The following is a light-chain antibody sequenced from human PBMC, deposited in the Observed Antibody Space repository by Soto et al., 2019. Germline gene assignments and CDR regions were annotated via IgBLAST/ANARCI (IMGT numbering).Light chain of an antibody. V-gene: IGLV2-14*01. CDR2: DVS. CDR3: SSYTSSILYV. J-gene: IGLJ1*01. CDR1: SSDVGGYNY. Sequence: QSVLTRPASVSGSPGRSSTISCTGTSSDVGGYNYVSWYQQHPGKAPKLMIYDVSNRPSGVSNRFSGSKSGNTASLTISGLQAEDEADYYCSSYTSSILYVFGTGTKVTVL.